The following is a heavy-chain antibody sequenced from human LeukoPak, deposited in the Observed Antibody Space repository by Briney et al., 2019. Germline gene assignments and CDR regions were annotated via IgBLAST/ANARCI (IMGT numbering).Heavy chain of an antibody. CDR2: ISYDGSNK. CDR1: GFTFSSYA. D-gene: IGHD5-12*01. V-gene: IGHV3-30*04. CDR3: ARASRVGVATSTYYYYYYMDV. J-gene: IGHJ6*03. Sequence: PGGSLRLSCAASGFTFSSYAMHWVRQAPGKGLEWVAVISYDGSNKYYADSVKGRFTISRDNSKNTLYLQMNSLRAEDTAVYYCARASRVGVATSTYYYYYYMDVWGKGTTVTVSS.